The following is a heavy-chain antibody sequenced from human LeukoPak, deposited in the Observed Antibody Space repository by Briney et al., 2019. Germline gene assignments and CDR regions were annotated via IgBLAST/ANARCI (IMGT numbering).Heavy chain of an antibody. Sequence: SETLSLTCTVSGGSISSYYWSWIRQPAGKGLEWIGRFYTSRSTNYNPSLKSRVTMSIDTSKNQFSLKLSSVTAADTAVYYCARDARLHYYFDYWGQGTLVTVSS. V-gene: IGHV4-4*07. D-gene: IGHD6-25*01. J-gene: IGHJ4*02. CDR1: GGSISSYY. CDR2: FYTSRST. CDR3: ARDARLHYYFDY.